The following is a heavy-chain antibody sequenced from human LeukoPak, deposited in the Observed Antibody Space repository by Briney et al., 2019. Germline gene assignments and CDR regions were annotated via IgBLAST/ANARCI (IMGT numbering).Heavy chain of an antibody. V-gene: IGHV3-30*18. CDR1: GFTFSSYG. CDR3: AKGTGSYYYYGMDV. CDR2: ISYDGSNK. J-gene: IGHJ6*02. D-gene: IGHD3/OR15-3a*01. Sequence: QPGGSLRLSCAASGFTFSSYGMPWVRQAPGKGLEWVAVISYDGSNKYYADSVKGRLTISRDNSKNALYLQMNSLRAEDTAVYYCAKGTGSYYYYGMDVWGQGTTVTVSS.